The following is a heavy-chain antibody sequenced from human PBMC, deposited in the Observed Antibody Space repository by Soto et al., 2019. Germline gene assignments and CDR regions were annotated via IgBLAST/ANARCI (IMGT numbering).Heavy chain of an antibody. CDR3: ARGLPAWQPLHY. CDR1: GGSFSSYY. J-gene: IGHJ4*02. CDR2: LYNSGST. D-gene: IGHD6-13*01. Sequence: SETLSLTCTVSGGSFSSYYWSWIRQAPGKGLEWIGYLYNSGSTNYNPSLKSRVTISVDTSKSQFSLKLTSVTAADTAVYYCARGLPAWQPLHYWGQGTLVTVSS. V-gene: IGHV4-59*01.